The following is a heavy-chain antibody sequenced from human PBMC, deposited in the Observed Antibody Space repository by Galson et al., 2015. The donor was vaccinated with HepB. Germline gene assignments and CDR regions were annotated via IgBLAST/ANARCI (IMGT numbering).Heavy chain of an antibody. CDR1: GVSTSSSSYC. Sequence: SETLSLTCTVSGVSTSSSSYCWSWLRQPPGRGLEWIGSIYYTATTYYDPSLKSRVTISLDTSKNQFSLRLNSVTAADTAVYYCARHVGESGSYGMDVWGQGTTVTVSS. CDR2: IYYTATT. D-gene: IGHD3-10*01. CDR3: ARHVGESGSYGMDV. V-gene: IGHV4-39*01. J-gene: IGHJ6*02.